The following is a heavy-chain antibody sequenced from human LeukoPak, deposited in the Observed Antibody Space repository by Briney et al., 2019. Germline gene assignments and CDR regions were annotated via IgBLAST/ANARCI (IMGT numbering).Heavy chain of an antibody. CDR2: ISSSSSTI. J-gene: IGHJ4*02. CDR3: AKMDYYGSGSYERTDY. D-gene: IGHD3-10*01. V-gene: IGHV3-48*01. CDR1: GFTFSSYS. Sequence: GGSLRLSCAASGFTFSSYSMNWVRQAPGKGLEWVSYISSSSSTIYYADSVKGRFTISRDNAKNSLYLQMNSLRAEDTAVYYCAKMDYYGSGSYERTDYWGQGTLVTVSS.